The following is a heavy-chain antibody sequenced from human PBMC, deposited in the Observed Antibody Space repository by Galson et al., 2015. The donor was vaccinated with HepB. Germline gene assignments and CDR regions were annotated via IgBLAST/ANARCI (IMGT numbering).Heavy chain of an antibody. D-gene: IGHD6-6*01. CDR1: GFTFSSYG. J-gene: IGHJ3*02. CDR2: IWYDGSNK. CDR3: ARDRGEQLVHDAFDI. V-gene: IGHV3-33*01. Sequence: SLRLSCAASGFTFSSYGMHWVRQAPGKGLEWVAVIWYDGSNKYYADSVKGRFTISRDNSKNTLYLQMNSLRAEDTAVYYCARDRGEQLVHDAFDIWGQGTMVTVSS.